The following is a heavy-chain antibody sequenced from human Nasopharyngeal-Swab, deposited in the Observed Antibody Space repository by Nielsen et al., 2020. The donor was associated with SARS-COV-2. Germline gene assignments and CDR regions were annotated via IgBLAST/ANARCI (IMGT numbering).Heavy chain of an antibody. CDR1: GGSVSSGSYY. J-gene: IGHJ6*02. CDR2: IYYSGST. D-gene: IGHD3-9*01. CDR3: ARILTGYYKGYYYYGMDV. V-gene: IGHV4-30-4*08. Sequence: SCTVSGGSVSSGSYYWSWIRQPPGKGLEWIGYIYYSGSTYYNPSLKSRVTISVDTSKNQFSLKLSSVTAADTAVYYCARILTGYYKGYYYYGMDVWGQGTTVTVSS.